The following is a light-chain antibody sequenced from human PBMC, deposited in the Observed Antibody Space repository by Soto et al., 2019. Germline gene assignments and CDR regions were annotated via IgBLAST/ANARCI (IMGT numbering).Light chain of an antibody. CDR1: QSVSTS. Sequence: EIVMTQSPATLSVSPGETATLSCRASQSVSTSLAWYQQKPSQAPRLLISGASTRATGVPARFSGSGSETEFTLTISSLQSEDFAVYYCQQYNNWWTFGQGTKVEIK. V-gene: IGKV3-15*01. J-gene: IGKJ1*01. CDR3: QQYNNWWT. CDR2: GAS.